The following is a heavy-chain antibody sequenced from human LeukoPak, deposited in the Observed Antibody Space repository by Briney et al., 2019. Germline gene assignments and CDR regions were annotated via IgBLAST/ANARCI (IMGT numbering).Heavy chain of an antibody. J-gene: IGHJ4*02. CDR3: ARRGAAAPHFDY. CDR1: GGSISSSSYY. V-gene: IGHV4-61*05. Sequence: SETLSLTCTVSGGSISSSSYYWSWIRQPPGKGLEWIGYIYYSGSTNYNPSLKSRVTISVDTSKNQFSLKLSSVTAADTAVYYCARRGAAAPHFDYWGQGTLVTVSS. D-gene: IGHD6-13*01. CDR2: IYYSGST.